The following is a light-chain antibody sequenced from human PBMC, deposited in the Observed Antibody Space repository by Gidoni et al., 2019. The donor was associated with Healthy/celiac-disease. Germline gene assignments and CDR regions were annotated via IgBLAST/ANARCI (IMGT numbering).Light chain of an antibody. Sequence: EIVLTQSPATLSLSPGERATLSCRASQSVSSYLAWYQQKPGQAPRLLIYDASNRATGIPARFSGSGSGTDFTITISRLEQEDVAVYYWQQRSNWPITFGQGTRLEIK. V-gene: IGKV3-11*01. CDR1: QSVSSY. CDR3: QQRSNWPIT. J-gene: IGKJ5*01. CDR2: DAS.